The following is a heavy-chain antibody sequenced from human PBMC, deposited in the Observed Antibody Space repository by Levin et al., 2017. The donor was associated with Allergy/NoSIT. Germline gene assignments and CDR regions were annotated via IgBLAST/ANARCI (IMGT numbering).Heavy chain of an antibody. J-gene: IGHJ4*02. V-gene: IGHV2-5*02. CDR3: ARKTPGTNSFDS. CDR1: GFSLRTSRES. Sequence: SGPTLVKPTQTLTLTCTFSGFSLRTSRESVGWIRQPPGKALEWLALIFWDDDKRYSPSLRSRLTITKDTSKNQVVLTLSNLDPVDTATYYCARKTPGTNSFDSWSQGSLVTVSS. D-gene: IGHD3-10*01. CDR2: IFWDDDK.